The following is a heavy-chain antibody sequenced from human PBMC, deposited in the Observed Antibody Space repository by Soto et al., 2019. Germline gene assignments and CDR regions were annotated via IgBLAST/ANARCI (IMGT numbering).Heavy chain of an antibody. CDR3: AGAPYYYDSSGYYRYFDY. V-gene: IGHV1-69*13. Sequence: GASVKVSCKASGGTFSSYAISWVRQAPGQGLEWMGGIIPIFGTANYAQKFQGRVTITADESTSTAYMELSSLRSEDTAVYYCAGAPYYYDSSGYYRYFDYWGQGTLVTVSS. CDR1: GGTFSSYA. J-gene: IGHJ4*02. D-gene: IGHD3-22*01. CDR2: IIPIFGTA.